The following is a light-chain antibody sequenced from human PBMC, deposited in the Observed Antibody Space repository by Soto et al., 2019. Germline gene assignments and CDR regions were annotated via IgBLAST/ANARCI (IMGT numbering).Light chain of an antibody. CDR3: CSYAGSYTVYV. CDR1: SSDVGRYNY. CDR2: DVS. V-gene: IGLV2-11*01. J-gene: IGLJ1*01. Sequence: ALTQPRSVSGSPGQSVTISCTGTSSDVGRYNYVSWYQQHPGKAPKLMIYDVSKRPSGVPDRFSGSKSGNTASLTISGLQAEDEADYYCCSYAGSYTVYVFGTGTKLTVL.